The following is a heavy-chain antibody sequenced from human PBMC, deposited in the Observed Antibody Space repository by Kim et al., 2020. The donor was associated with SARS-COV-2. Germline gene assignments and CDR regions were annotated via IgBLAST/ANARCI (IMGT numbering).Heavy chain of an antibody. J-gene: IGHJ3*02. CDR3: ARVGRGSYYYDSTNLQVRAFDI. CDR2: INWNGGST. CDR1: GFTFDDYG. D-gene: IGHD3-22*01. V-gene: IGHV3-20*01. Sequence: GGCLRLSCAASGFTFDDYGMSWVRQAPGKGLEWVSGINWNGGSTGYADSVKGRFTISRDNAKNSLYLQMNSLRAEDTALYHCARVGRGSYYYDSTNLQVRAFDIWGQGTMVTVSS.